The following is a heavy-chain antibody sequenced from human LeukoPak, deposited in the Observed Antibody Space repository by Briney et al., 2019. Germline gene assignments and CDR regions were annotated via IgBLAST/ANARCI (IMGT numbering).Heavy chain of an antibody. Sequence: GGSLRLSCAASGFTFSSYAMHWVRQAPGEGLEWVAVISYDGSNKYYADSVKGRFTISRDNSKNTLYLQMNSLRAEDTAVYYCARAQRRKLDPYYYYGMDVWGQGTTVTVSS. CDR3: ARAQRRKLDPYYYYGMDV. CDR2: ISYDGSNK. D-gene: IGHD1-1*01. V-gene: IGHV3-30-3*01. CDR1: GFTFSSYA. J-gene: IGHJ6*02.